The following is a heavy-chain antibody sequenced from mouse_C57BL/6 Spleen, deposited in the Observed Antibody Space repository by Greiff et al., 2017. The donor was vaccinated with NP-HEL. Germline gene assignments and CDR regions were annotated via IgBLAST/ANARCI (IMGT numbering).Heavy chain of an antibody. CDR1: GYTFTDYY. CDR3: ARTGTGYAMDY. Sequence: VQLQQSGPELVMPGASVKISCKASGYTFTDYYMNWVKQSHGKSLEWIGDINPNNGGTSYNQKFKGKATLTVDKSSSTAYMELRSLTSEDSAVYYCARTGTGYAMDYWGQGTSVTVSS. D-gene: IGHD4-1*01. CDR2: INPNNGGT. J-gene: IGHJ4*01. V-gene: IGHV1-26*01.